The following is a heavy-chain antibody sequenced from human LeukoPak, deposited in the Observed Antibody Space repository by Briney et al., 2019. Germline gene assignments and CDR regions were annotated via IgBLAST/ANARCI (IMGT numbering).Heavy chain of an antibody. CDR1: GYTLSSYG. CDR2: ISANNGNT. Sequence: GASAKVSCKAFGYTLSSYGITWVRQVPGQGLEWMGWISANNGNTNYAQKIQGRVTMTTDTSTSTAYMELRSLRSDDTAVYYCARARGGQQLVHYDYWGQGTLVTVSS. D-gene: IGHD6-13*01. CDR3: ARARGGQQLVHYDY. J-gene: IGHJ4*02. V-gene: IGHV1-18*04.